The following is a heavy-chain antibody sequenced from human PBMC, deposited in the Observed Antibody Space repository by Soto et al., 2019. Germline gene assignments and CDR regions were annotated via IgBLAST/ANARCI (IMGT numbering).Heavy chain of an antibody. J-gene: IGHJ4*02. D-gene: IGHD5-18*01. CDR2: IYYSGST. CDR3: AREVRYGYGQTHDPSFDY. Sequence: QVQLQESGPGLVKPSQTLSLTCTVSGGSISSGGYYWSWIRQHPGKGLEWIGYIYYSGSTSYNPSLKSRVTTSVDTSKNQFSLKLSSVTAADTAVYYCAREVRYGYGQTHDPSFDYWGQGTLVTVSS. V-gene: IGHV4-31*03. CDR1: GGSISSGGYY.